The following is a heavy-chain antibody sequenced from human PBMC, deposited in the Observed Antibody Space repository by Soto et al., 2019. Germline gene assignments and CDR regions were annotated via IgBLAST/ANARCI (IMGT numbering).Heavy chain of an antibody. Sequence: SETLSLTCAVYGGSFSGCYWSWIRQPPGKGLEWIGEINHSGSTNYNPSLKSRVTISVDTSKNRFSLKLSSVTAADTAVYYCARTTVTTNDYWGQGTLVTVSS. CDR1: GGSFSGCY. CDR3: ARTTVTTNDY. CDR2: INHSGST. V-gene: IGHV4-34*01. D-gene: IGHD4-17*01. J-gene: IGHJ4*02.